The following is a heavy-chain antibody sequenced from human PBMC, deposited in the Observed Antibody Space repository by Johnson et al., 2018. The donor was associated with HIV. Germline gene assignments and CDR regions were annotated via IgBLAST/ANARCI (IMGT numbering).Heavy chain of an antibody. J-gene: IGHJ3*02. V-gene: IGHV3-15*01. CDR3: ARGWPQRAFDI. D-gene: IGHD2-15*01. Sequence: VQLVESGGGLVKPGGSLRLSCAASGFTFSNAWLSWVRQAPGKGLEWVGRIKSKTDGGTTDYAAPVKGRFTISRDDSKNTLYLQMNSLKPEDTAVYYCARGWPQRAFDIWGQGTMVTVSS. CDR1: GFTFSNAW. CDR2: IKSKTDGGTT.